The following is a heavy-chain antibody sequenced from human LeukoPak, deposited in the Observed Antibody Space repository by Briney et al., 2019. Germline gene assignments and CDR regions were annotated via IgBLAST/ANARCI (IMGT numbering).Heavy chain of an antibody. V-gene: IGHV3-30*18. CDR3: AKDLRFLEWLYGS. D-gene: IGHD3-3*01. CDR1: GFTFSSYG. J-gene: IGHJ4*02. Sequence: GGSLRLSCAASGFTFSSYGMHWVRQAPGKGLEWVAVISYDGSNKYYADSVKGRFTISRDNSKNTLYLQMNSLRAEDTAVYYCAKDLRFLEWLYGSWGQGTLVTVSS. CDR2: ISYDGSNK.